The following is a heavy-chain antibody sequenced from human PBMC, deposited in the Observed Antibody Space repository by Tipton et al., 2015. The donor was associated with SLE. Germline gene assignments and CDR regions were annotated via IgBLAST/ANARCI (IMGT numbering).Heavy chain of an antibody. CDR3: ARVSTMVRGVQDFYYYYLDV. CDR1: GGSISSSNYY. V-gene: IGHV4-39*07. Sequence: TLSLTCTVSGGSISSSNYYWGWIRQPPGKGLEWIGSISYRGNTYYNPSLKSRVTISVGTSKNPFSLKVTPVTAADTAVYYCARVSTMVRGVQDFYYYYLDVWGKGTTVTVSS. J-gene: IGHJ6*03. D-gene: IGHD3-10*01. CDR2: ISYRGNT.